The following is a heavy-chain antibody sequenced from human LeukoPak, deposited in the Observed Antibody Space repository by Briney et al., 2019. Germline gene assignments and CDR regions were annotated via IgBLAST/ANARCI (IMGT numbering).Heavy chain of an antibody. CDR2: IIPIFGTA. V-gene: IGHV1-69*01. CDR1: GGTFSSYA. D-gene: IGHD2-2*01. J-gene: IGHJ6*03. Sequence: GASVKVSCKASGGTFSSYAISWVRQAPGQGLEWMGGIIPIFGTANYAQKFQGRVTITADESTSTAYMELSSLRSEDTAVYYCARGVRNPAATFILYYYYYYYMDVWGKGTTVTVSS. CDR3: ARGVRNPAATFILYYYYYYYMDV.